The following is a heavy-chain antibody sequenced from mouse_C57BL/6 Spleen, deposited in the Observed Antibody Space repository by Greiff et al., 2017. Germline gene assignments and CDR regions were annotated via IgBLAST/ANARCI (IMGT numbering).Heavy chain of an antibody. CDR3: ARGSSYNYYAMDY. V-gene: IGHV1-26*01. CDR1: GYTFTDYY. D-gene: IGHD1-1*01. J-gene: IGHJ4*01. Sequence: EVQLQQSGPELVKPGASVKISCKASGYTFTDYYMNWVKQSHGKSLEWIGDINPNNGGTSYNQKFKGKATLTVDKSSSTAYMELRSLTSEDSAVYYCARGSSYNYYAMDYWGQGTSVTVSS. CDR2: INPNNGGT.